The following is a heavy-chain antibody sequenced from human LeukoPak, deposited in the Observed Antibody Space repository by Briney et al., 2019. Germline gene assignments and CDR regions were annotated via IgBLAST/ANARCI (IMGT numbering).Heavy chain of an antibody. J-gene: IGHJ5*02. CDR1: GFTFSGYW. Sequence: PGGSLRLSCAASGFTFSGYWMHWVRQAPGKGLAWVSRINGDGSTTNYADSVKGRFTISRDYAKNTLYLQMNSLRAEDTAVYYCARSSSGYNYGRFDPWGQGTLVTVSS. V-gene: IGHV3-74*01. D-gene: IGHD5-18*01. CDR3: ARSSSGYNYGRFDP. CDR2: INGDGSTT.